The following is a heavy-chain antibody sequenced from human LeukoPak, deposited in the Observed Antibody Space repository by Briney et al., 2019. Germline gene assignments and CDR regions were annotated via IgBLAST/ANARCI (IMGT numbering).Heavy chain of an antibody. V-gene: IGHV4-59*01. Sequence: SETLSLTCTVSGGSISSYYWSWIRQPPGKGLEWIGHIFSGGSTNYNPSLKSRVTISVDTSKNQLSLKLSSVTAADTAVYYCARGSSGWYLEYWGQGTLVTVSS. J-gene: IGHJ4*02. CDR3: ARGSSGWYLEY. D-gene: IGHD6-19*01. CDR1: GGSISSYY. CDR2: IFSGGST.